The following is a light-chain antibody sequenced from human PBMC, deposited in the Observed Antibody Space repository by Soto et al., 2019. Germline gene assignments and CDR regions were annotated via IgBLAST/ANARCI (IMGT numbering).Light chain of an antibody. V-gene: IGKV3-11*01. J-gene: IGKJ3*01. CDR3: QQRSNWAPIT. CDR2: DAS. Sequence: EIVLTQSPATLSLSPWERATLSCRASQSVSSYLAWYQQKPGQAPRLLIYDASNRATGIPVRFSGSGSGTDFTLTISSLEPEDFAVYYCQQRSNWAPITFGPGTKVDIK. CDR1: QSVSSY.